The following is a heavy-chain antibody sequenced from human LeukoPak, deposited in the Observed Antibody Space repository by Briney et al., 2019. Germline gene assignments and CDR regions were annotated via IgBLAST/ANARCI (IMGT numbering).Heavy chain of an antibody. CDR1: GGSISSYY. CDR2: IYYSGST. V-gene: IGHV4-59*12. CDR3: ARGGFYCGGDCYVDY. Sequence: PSETLSLTCTVSGGSISSYYWSWIRQPPGKGLEWIGYIYYSGSTNYNPSLKSRVTISVDTSKNQFSLRLSSVTAADTAVYYCARGGFYCGGDCYVDYWGQGTLVTVSS. J-gene: IGHJ4*02. D-gene: IGHD2-21*02.